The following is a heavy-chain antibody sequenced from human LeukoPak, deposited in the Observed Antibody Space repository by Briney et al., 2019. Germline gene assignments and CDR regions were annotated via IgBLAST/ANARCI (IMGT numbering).Heavy chain of an antibody. V-gene: IGHV1-69*13. J-gene: IGHJ6*02. Sequence: ASVKVSCKASGGTFSSYAISWVRQAPGQGLEWMGGIIPIFGTANYAQKFQGRVTITADESTSTAYMELSSLRSEDTAVYYCAREAVAGHYYYYGMGVWGQGTTVTVSS. CDR3: AREAVAGHYYYYGMGV. CDR1: GGTFSSYA. CDR2: IIPIFGTA. D-gene: IGHD6-19*01.